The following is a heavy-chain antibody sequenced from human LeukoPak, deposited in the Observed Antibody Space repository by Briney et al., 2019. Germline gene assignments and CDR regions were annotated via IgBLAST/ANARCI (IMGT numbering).Heavy chain of an antibody. CDR1: GFTFSSFG. CDR2: IWYDGSEK. J-gene: IGHJ3*02. CDR3: ARGGDAFDI. V-gene: IGHV3-33*01. Sequence: TGGSLRLSCAASGFTFSSFGMHWVRQVPGKGLEWVAVIWYDGSEKYYADSVKGRFTISRDNSKNTLYLQMNSLRAEDTAVYYCARGGDAFDIWGQGTMVTISS.